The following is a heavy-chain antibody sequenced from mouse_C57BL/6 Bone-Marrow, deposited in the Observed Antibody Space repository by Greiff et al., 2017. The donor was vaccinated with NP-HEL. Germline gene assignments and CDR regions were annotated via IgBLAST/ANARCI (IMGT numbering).Heavy chain of an antibody. D-gene: IGHD1-1*01. CDR1: GYAFSSSW. CDR3: ARYPVVAHWYFDV. CDR2: IYPGDGDT. J-gene: IGHJ1*03. Sequence: QVQLQQSGPELVKPGASVKISCKASGYAFSSSWMNWVQQRPGKGLEWIGRIYPGDGDTNYNGKFKGKATLTADKSSSTAYMQLSSLTSEDSAVYFCARYPVVAHWYFDVWGTGTTVTVSS. V-gene: IGHV1-82*01.